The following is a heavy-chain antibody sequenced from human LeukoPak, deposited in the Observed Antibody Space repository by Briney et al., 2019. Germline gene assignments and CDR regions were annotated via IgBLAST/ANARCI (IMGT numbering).Heavy chain of an antibody. J-gene: IGHJ5*02. D-gene: IGHD3-16*01. CDR1: GFTFSSYS. CDR3: ASRAFGGVISS. CDR2: ISSSSSYI. Sequence: GGSLRLSCAASGFTFSSYSMNWVRQAPGKGLEWVSSISSSSSYIYYADSVKRRFTIPRDNAKNSLYLPMNSLRAEDTAVYYCASRAFGGVISSWGQGTLVTVSS. V-gene: IGHV3-21*01.